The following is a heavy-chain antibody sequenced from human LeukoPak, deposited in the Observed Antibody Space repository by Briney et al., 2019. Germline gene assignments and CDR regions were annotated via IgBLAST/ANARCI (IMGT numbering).Heavy chain of an antibody. D-gene: IGHD3-3*01. CDR3: ARGGGAFDI. CDR1: GDSVSSNTTG. V-gene: IGHV6-1*01. Sequence: SQTLSLTCAISGDSVSSNTTGWNWIRQSPSRGLEWLGRTYYRSKWYSDYAVSVKSRITINPDTSKNQFSLQLNSVTPEDTAVCYCARGGGAFDIWDQGTVVTVSS. J-gene: IGHJ3*02. CDR2: TYYRSKWYS.